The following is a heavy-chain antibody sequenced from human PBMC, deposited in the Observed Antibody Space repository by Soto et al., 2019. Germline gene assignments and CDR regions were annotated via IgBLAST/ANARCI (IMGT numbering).Heavy chain of an antibody. J-gene: IGHJ6*02. CDR1: GGSINSVGYS. CDR3: AVSGRGGLDV. V-gene: IGHV4-30-2*01. Sequence: QLQLQESGSGLVKPSQKLSLTCTVSGGSINSVGYSWSWIRHPPGKGLEWIWYLYRSGSAYYSPSLQTRVTLSVATPKIHFSLNLTSVTVADTAVYYCAVSGRGGLDVWGQGTTVTVSS. CDR2: LYRSGSA. D-gene: IGHD3-10*01.